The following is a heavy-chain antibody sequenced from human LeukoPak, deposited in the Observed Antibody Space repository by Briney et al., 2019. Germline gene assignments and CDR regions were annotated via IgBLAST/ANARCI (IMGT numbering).Heavy chain of an antibody. CDR1: GFSFSNSW. D-gene: IGHD3-3*01. CDR2: ISSSGSTI. V-gene: IGHV3-11*01. Sequence: PGGSLRLSCAASGFSFSNSWMTWVRQAPGKGLEWVSYISSSGSTIYYADSVKGRFTISRDNAKNSLYLQMNSLRAEDTAVYYCVRSPSGYYYWGQGTLVTVSS. CDR3: VRSPSGYYY. J-gene: IGHJ4*02.